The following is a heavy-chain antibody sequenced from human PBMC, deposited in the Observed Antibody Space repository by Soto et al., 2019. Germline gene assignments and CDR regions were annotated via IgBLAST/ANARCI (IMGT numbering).Heavy chain of an antibody. Sequence: QVQLLESGPTLVKPSEILFLTCSVSGDSLNNNWWTWIRQAPGTAPELVGYIYYKGDTRYNPSLESRVTISLYTPKNQISLELRSLSGADTALYFCARGILVYDSWGQGILVTVSS. J-gene: IGHJ4*02. CDR1: GDSLNNNW. D-gene: IGHD3-16*01. CDR2: IYYKGDT. V-gene: IGHV4-59*01. CDR3: ARGILVYDS.